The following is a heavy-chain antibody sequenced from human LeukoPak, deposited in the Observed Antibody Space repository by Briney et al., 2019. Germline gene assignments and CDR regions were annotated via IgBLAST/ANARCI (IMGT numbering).Heavy chain of an antibody. Sequence: GGSLRLSCAASGFTFSNYAMSWVRQTPGKGLEWVSSISGSGDSTYYADSVKGRFTISRDSAKNSLYLQMSNLRAEDTAVYFCARGGGLDVWGQGATVTVSS. CDR1: GFTFSNYA. CDR3: ARGGGLDV. D-gene: IGHD3-16*01. J-gene: IGHJ6*02. CDR2: ISGSGDST. V-gene: IGHV3-23*01.